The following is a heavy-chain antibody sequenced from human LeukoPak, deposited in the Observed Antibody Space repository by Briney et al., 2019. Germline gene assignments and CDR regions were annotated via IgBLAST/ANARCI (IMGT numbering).Heavy chain of an antibody. CDR3: ASTAVYSSSWYGYYFDY. CDR2: ISSSGSTE. Sequence: GGSLRLSCAASGFTFSSYEMNWVRQAPGKGLEWVSFISSSGSTEYYADSVKGRFTISRDNAKNSLYLQMNSLRAEDTAVYYCASTAVYSSSWYGYYFDYWGQGTLVTVSS. CDR1: GFTFSSYE. J-gene: IGHJ4*02. V-gene: IGHV3-48*03. D-gene: IGHD6-13*01.